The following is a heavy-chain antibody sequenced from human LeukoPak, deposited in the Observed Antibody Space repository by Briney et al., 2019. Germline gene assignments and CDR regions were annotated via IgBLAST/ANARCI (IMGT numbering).Heavy chain of an antibody. V-gene: IGHV3-7*01. CDR3: ARDLSGGFYGSGSSFDY. CDR2: IKKNGSEK. CDR1: GFTFSSHW. Sequence: GGSLRLSCAASGFTFSSHWLSWVRQAPGKGLEWVANIKKNGSEKYYVDAVNGQFTFSRDNAKNSLYLEMNGLRVEDTAVYYCARDLSGGFYGSGSSFDYWGQGSVVTVSS. D-gene: IGHD3-10*01. J-gene: IGHJ4*02.